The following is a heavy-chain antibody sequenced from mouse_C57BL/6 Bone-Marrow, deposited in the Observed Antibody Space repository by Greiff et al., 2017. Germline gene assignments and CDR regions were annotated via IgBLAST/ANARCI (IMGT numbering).Heavy chain of an antibody. J-gene: IGHJ2*01. V-gene: IGHV1-52*01. CDR2: IDPSDSET. CDR1: GYTFTSYW. Sequence: VQLQQSGAELVRPGSSVKLSCKASGYTFTSYWMHWVKQRPIQGLEWIGNIDPSDSETHYNQKFKDKATLTVDNSSSTAYMQLSSLTSEDSAVYYCARGWLLRGYWGQGTTLTVSS. CDR3: ARGWLLRGY. D-gene: IGHD2-3*01.